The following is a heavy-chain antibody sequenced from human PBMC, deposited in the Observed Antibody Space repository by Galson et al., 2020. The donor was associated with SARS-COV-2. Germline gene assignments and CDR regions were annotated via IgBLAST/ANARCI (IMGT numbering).Heavy chain of an antibody. J-gene: IGHJ6*02. CDR3: AKFRDFFDFRSGYYSMDI. D-gene: IGHD3-3*01. V-gene: IGHV3-30*18. CDR2: ISYKGSKK. CDR1: GFSFNNFD. Sequence: GGSLRLSCLASGFSFNNFDMNWVRQAPGKGLEWVALISYKGSKKYYVDSVKGRFTVSKDNSKNTLYLLIDSLRVEDTAVYYCAKFRDFFDFRSGYYSMDIWGQGTTVTVSS.